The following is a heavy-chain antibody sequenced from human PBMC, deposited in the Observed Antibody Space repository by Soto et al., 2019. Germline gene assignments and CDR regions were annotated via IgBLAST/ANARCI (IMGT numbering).Heavy chain of an antibody. J-gene: IGHJ6*02. CDR2: IKQDGSEK. CDR1: GFTFSSYW. D-gene: IGHD2-15*01. CDR3: ARGGLLNIVYSYGMDV. Sequence: EVQLVESGGGLVQPGGSLRLSCAASGFTFSSYWMSWVRQAPGKGLEWVANIKQDGSEKYYVDSVKGRFTISRDNAKNSLYLQMNSLRDEDTAVYYCARGGLLNIVYSYGMDVWGQGTTVTVSS. V-gene: IGHV3-7*01.